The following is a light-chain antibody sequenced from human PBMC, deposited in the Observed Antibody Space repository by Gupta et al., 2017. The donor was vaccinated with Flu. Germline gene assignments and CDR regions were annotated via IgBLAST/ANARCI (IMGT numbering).Light chain of an antibody. Sequence: PSTLSASVGDRVTITCRASQGIGRWLAWYQQKPGKAPKSLIYKASSLETGVPSRFSGSGSGTEFTLTISSLQPDDFATYYCQQERSSPWTFGQGTKVEIK. CDR1: QGIGRW. J-gene: IGKJ1*01. V-gene: IGKV1-5*03. CDR3: QQERSSPWT. CDR2: KAS.